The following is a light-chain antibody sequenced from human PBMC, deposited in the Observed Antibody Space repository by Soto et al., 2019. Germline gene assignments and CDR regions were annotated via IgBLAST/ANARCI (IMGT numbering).Light chain of an antibody. CDR2: VEGSGSY. Sequence: QSVLTQSSSASASLGSSVKLTCTLSSGHSSYIIAWHQQQPGKAPRHLMKVEGSGSYNRWSGVPDRFSGSSSGADRYLTISNLQFEDEAYYYFETCGSNFRVFGGGTKLTVL. J-gene: IGLJ3*02. CDR1: SGHSSYI. CDR3: ETCGSNFRV. V-gene: IGLV4-60*02.